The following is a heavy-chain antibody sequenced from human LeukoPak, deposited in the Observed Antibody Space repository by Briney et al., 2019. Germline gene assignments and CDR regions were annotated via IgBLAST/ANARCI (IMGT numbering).Heavy chain of an antibody. Sequence: GGSLRLSCAASGFSFSTCAMSWVRRAPGKGLEWVSHISGSGTSTYYADSVKGRFTISRDNSKDTLYLQMNSLRAEDTAVYYCATPTVYSSSPRASYYFDYWGQGTLVTVSS. V-gene: IGHV3-23*01. CDR1: GFSFSTCA. J-gene: IGHJ4*02. D-gene: IGHD6-6*01. CDR3: ATPTVYSSSPRASYYFDY. CDR2: ISGSGTST.